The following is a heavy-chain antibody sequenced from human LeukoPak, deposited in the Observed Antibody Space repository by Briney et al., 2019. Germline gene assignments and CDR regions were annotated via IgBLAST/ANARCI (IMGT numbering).Heavy chain of an antibody. CDR2: IYSGGST. CDR1: GFTVSSNY. V-gene: IGHV3-66*01. J-gene: IGHJ3*02. D-gene: IGHD5-18*01. CDR3: AGDVSGYSYGYDDAFDI. Sequence: PGGSLRLSCAASGFTVSSNYMSWVRQAPGKGLEWVSVIYSGGSTYYTDSVKGRFTISRDNSKNTLYLQMNSLRAEDTAVYYCAGDVSGYSYGYDDAFDIWGQGTLVTVSS.